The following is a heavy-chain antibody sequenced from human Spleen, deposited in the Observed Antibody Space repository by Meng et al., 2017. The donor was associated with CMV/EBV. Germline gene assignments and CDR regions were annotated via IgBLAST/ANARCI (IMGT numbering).Heavy chain of an antibody. Sequence: CAAAGLGFSDSAIHWMRQAPGKGLEWIGRIRSKGNGYATAYGVSVEGRFSISRDDSKNMAYLQMNNLKIEDTAMYYCVRLRDTDYDYWGQGTLVTVSS. V-gene: IGHV3-73*01. CDR2: IRSKGNGYAT. J-gene: IGHJ4*02. D-gene: IGHD5-18*01. CDR3: VRLRDTDYDY. CDR1: GLGFSDSA.